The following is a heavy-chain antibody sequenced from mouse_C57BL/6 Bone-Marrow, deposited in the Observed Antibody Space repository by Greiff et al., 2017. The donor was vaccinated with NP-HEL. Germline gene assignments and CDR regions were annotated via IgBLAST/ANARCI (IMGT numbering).Heavy chain of an antibody. CDR2: ISSGGDYI. CDR1: GFTFSSYA. CDR3: TREGSTVVAHFDY. J-gene: IGHJ2*01. Sequence: EVNVVESGEGLVKPGGSLKLSCAASGFTFSSYAMSWVRQTPEKRLEWVAYISSGGDYIYYADTVKGRFTISRDNARNTLYLQMSSLKSEDTAMYYCTREGSTVVAHFDYWGQGTTLTVSS. D-gene: IGHD1-1*01. V-gene: IGHV5-9-1*02.